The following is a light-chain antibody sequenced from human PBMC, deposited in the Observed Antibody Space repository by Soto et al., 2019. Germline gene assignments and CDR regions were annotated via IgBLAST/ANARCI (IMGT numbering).Light chain of an antibody. CDR1: QSIATL. CDR2: RTS. Sequence: TQSPAILSVSPGERVTLSCRASQSIATLLAWYQHKPGQAPRLLIYRTSNRATGIPDRFSGSGSGTEFSLIISSLQSEDFAVYHCQQYGALPPTFGQGTRVEIK. V-gene: IGKV3-15*01. J-gene: IGKJ1*01. CDR3: QQYGALPPT.